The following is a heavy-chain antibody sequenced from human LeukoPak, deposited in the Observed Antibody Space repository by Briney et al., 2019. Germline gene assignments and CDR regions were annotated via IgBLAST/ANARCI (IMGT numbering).Heavy chain of an antibody. Sequence: SVKVSCKASGGTFSSYAISWVRQAPGQGLEWMGRIIPILGIANYAQKFQGRVTITADKSTSTAYMELRSLRSDDTAVYYCARRYSYESWFDPWGQGTLVTVSS. D-gene: IGHD5-18*01. CDR2: IIPILGIA. J-gene: IGHJ5*02. CDR3: ARRYSYESWFDP. CDR1: GGTFSSYA. V-gene: IGHV1-69*04.